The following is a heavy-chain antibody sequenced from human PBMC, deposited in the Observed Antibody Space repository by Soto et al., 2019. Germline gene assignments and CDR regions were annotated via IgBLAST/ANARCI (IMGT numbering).Heavy chain of an antibody. CDR1: GFTFSTYT. D-gene: IGHD2-2*01. CDR3: AKARCSTTNCYVPDY. V-gene: IGHV3-23*01. Sequence: GGSLRLSCAASGFTFSTYTTSWVRRAPGKGLEWVSAISGSGGSPSYADSVQGRFSISRDNPKKTLYLQMNSLRAEDTAVYYCAKARCSTTNCYVPDYWGQGTLVTVSS. CDR2: ISGSGGSP. J-gene: IGHJ4*02.